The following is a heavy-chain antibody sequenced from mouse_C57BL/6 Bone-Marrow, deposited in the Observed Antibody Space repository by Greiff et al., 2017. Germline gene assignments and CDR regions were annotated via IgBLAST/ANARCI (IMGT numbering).Heavy chain of an antibody. CDR2: IDTENGDT. Sequence: EVQLQQSGAELVRPGASVKLSCTASGFNIKDDYMHWVKQRPEKGLEWIGWIDTENGDTEYASKFQGKATITVDTSSNTAYLQLSSLTSEDTAVYYCTRIAYWGQGTLVTVSA. CDR1: GFNIKDDY. J-gene: IGHJ3*01. CDR3: TRIAY. V-gene: IGHV14-4*01.